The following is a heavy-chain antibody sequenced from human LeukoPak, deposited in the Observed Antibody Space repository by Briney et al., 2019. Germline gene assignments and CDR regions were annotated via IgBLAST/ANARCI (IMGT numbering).Heavy chain of an antibody. D-gene: IGHD6-13*01. CDR2: INYSGST. V-gene: IGHV4-39*01. J-gene: IGHJ3*02. Sequence: SETLSLTCTVSGGSISSSSYYWGWIRQPPGKGLEWIGSINYSGSTYYNPSLKSRVTISVDTSKNQFSLKLSSVTAADTAVYHCARLGLAAPPGAFDIWGQGTMVTVSS. CDR1: GGSISSSSYY. CDR3: ARLGLAAPPGAFDI.